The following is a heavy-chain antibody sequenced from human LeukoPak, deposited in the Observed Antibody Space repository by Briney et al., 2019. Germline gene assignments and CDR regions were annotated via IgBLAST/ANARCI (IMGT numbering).Heavy chain of an antibody. CDR3: ARDPSYYYGSGSYFDAFDI. CDR2: IYYSGST. J-gene: IGHJ3*02. CDR1: GGSISSYY. D-gene: IGHD3-10*01. Sequence: PSETLSLTCTVSGGSISSYYWSWIRQPPGKGLEWLGYIYYSGSTNYNPSLKSRVTISVDTSKNQFSLKLSSVTAADTAVYYCARDPSYYYGSGSYFDAFDIWGQGTMVTVSS. V-gene: IGHV4-59*01.